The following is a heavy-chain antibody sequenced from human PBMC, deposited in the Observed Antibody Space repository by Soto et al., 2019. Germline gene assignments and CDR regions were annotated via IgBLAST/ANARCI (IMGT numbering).Heavy chain of an antibody. CDR3: ASGTMGSGPFAY. CDR2: MYYSGST. D-gene: IGHD3-10*01. V-gene: IGHV4-59*01. J-gene: IGHJ4*02. CDR1: GGSISSYY. Sequence: QVQLQESGPGLVKPSETLSLTCTVSGGSISSYYWSWIRQPPGKGLEWIGYMYYSGSTRDNPSLNRRVTISVDTSKNQFSLKLSSVTAADTAVYFCASGTMGSGPFAYWGQGSLVTVST.